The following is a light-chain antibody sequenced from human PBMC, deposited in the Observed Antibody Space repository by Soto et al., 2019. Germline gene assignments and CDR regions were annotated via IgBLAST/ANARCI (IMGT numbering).Light chain of an antibody. J-gene: IGKJ1*01. V-gene: IGKV1-5*03. Sequence: DIQMTQSPSSLSASLGARVTLTCRANQSISSWLAWYQRRPGKAPRLLIHKASSLQSGVPSRFSGCGSGTDFTLTISSLHPDDFATYYCQQYNSYSPTFGQGTKVDIK. CDR3: QQYNSYSPT. CDR2: KAS. CDR1: QSISSW.